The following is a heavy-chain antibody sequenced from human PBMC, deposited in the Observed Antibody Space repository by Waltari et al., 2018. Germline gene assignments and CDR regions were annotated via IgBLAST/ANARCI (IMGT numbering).Heavy chain of an antibody. CDR1: GSSISSGSYY. J-gene: IGHJ3*02. CDR3: ARARRYCSSTSCQTVGAFDI. V-gene: IGHV4-61*02. CDR2: IYTSGST. D-gene: IGHD2-2*01. Sequence: QVQLQESGPGLVKPSPTLSLTCTVPGSSISSGSYYWSWIRPPAGKGLEWIGRIYTSGSTNYNPSLKSRVTISVDTSKNQFSLKLSSVTAADTAVYYCARARRYCSSTSCQTVGAFDIWGQGTMVTVSS.